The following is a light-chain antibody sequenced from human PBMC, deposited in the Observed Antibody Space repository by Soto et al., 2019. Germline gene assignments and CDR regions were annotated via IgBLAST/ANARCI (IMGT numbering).Light chain of an antibody. J-gene: IGKJ5*01. V-gene: IGKV3-11*01. CDR3: QQRSNWPRSIT. CDR2: DAS. Sequence: EIVLTQSPGTLSLSPGQRATLSCRASQRLSASDIAWYQQKPGQAPRLLIYDASNRATGIPARFSGSGSGTDFTLTISSLEPEDFAVYYCQQRSNWPRSITFGQGTRLEIK. CDR1: QRLSASD.